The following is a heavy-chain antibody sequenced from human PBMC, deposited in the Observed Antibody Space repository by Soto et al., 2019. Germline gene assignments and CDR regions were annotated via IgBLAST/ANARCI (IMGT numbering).Heavy chain of an antibody. D-gene: IGHD2-15*01. J-gene: IGHJ4*02. CDR2: ISSSSSYI. CDR1: GFTFSSYS. Sequence: GGSLRLSCAASGFTFSSYSMNWVRQAPGKGLEWVSSISSSSSYIYYADSVKGRFTISRDNAKNLLYLQMNSLRAEDTAVYYCASISSPKGYWGQGTLVTVSS. CDR3: ASISSPKGY. V-gene: IGHV3-21*01.